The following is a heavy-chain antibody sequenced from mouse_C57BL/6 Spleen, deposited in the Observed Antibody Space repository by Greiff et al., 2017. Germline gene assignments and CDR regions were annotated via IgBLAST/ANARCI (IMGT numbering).Heavy chain of an antibody. CDR2: ISYDGSN. V-gene: IGHV3-6*01. CDR3: AGDYVRAMDY. J-gene: IGHJ4*01. CDR1: GYSITSGYY. D-gene: IGHD1-1*01. Sequence: ESGPGLVKPSQSLSLTCSVTGYSITSGYYWNWIRQFPGNKLEWMGYISYDGSNNYNPSLKSRISITRDTSKNQFFLKLNSVTTEDTATYYCAGDYVRAMDYWGQGTSVTVSS.